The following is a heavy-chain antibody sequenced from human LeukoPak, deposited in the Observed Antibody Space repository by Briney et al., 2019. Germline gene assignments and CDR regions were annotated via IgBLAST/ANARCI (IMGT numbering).Heavy chain of an antibody. J-gene: IGHJ4*02. CDR1: GFTFDDYA. CDR3: ARERSSGWSDY. CDR2: IKTDGSST. Sequence: GGSLRLSCAASGFTFDDYAVHWVRQAPGKGLVWVSRIKTDGSSTSYADSVKGRFTISRDNAKNTLYMQMNSLRAEDTAVYYCARERSSGWSDYWGQGTLVTVSS. V-gene: IGHV3-74*01. D-gene: IGHD6-19*01.